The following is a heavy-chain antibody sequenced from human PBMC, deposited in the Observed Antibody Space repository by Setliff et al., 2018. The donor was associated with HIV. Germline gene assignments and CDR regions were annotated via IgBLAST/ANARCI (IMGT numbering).Heavy chain of an antibody. CDR1: GGSINSGTFY. J-gene: IGHJ4*02. D-gene: IGHD3-10*01. CDR2: IFIGGRT. CDR3: ARGNYYASGLDY. V-gene: IGHV4-61*09. Sequence: SETLSLTCSVSGGSINSGTFYWGWIRQPPGKGLEWIGHIFIGGRTDYRPSLKSRVTISVDTSKNQFSLKLSSVTAADTAVYYCARGNYYASGLDYWGQGTLVTVSS.